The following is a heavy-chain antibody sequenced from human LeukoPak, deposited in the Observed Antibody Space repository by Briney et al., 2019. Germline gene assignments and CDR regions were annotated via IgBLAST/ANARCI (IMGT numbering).Heavy chain of an antibody. CDR2: ISAYNGYT. J-gene: IGHJ6*02. CDR3: EKDSTYYDVLTGNYYYYYGMDV. D-gene: IGHD3-9*01. Sequence: GASVKVSCKASGYTFVSHGISWVRQAPGQGLEWMGWISAYNGYTNYAQKLQGRVTMTTDTSTSTAYMELSSLRSDDTAVYYCEKDSTYYDVLTGNYYYYYGMDVWGQGTTVTVSS. V-gene: IGHV1-18*01. CDR1: GYTFVSHG.